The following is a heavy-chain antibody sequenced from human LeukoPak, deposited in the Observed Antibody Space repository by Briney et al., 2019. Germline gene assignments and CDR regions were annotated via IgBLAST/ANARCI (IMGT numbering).Heavy chain of an antibody. CDR2: VIPIIGIA. Sequence: ASVKVSCKASGDTFSSYAISWVRQAPGQGLEWMGRVIPIIGIANYAQKLQGRVTITADKSTSTAYMELSSLRSEDTAVYYCARDLHCSGGSCFSRYYYYYGMDVWGQGTTVTVSS. J-gene: IGHJ6*02. V-gene: IGHV1-69*04. CDR3: ARDLHCSGGSCFSRYYYYYGMDV. CDR1: GDTFSSYA. D-gene: IGHD2-15*01.